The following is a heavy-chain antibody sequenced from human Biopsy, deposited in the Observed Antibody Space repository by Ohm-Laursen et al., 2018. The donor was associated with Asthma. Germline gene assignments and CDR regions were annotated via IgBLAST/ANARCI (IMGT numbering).Heavy chain of an antibody. CDR1: GFAVNRDY. CDR2: IYSGGTS. J-gene: IGHJ4*02. D-gene: IGHD3-22*01. V-gene: IGHV3-53*01. CDR3: AREDSSNWSHYYFDY. Sequence: GSLRLSCAASGFAVNRDYMFWVRQAPGKGLEWVSVIYSGGTSHTADSVRGRFTISRDYSKNTLYLQMHSLRAEDTAVYYCAREDSSNWSHYYFDYWGQGTLVTVSS.